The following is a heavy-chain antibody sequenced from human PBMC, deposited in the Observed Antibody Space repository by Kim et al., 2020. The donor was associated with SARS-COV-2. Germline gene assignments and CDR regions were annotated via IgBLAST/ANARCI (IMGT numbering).Heavy chain of an antibody. CDR3: AKDPRFWRGVTPDNYYYYYMDV. CDR1: GFTFSSYG. Sequence: GGSLRLSCAASGFTFSSYGMHWVRQAPGKGLEWVAVISYDGSNKYYADSVKGRFTISRDNSKNTLYLQMNSLRAEDTAVYYCAKDPRFWRGVTPDNYYYYYMDVWGKGTTVTVSS. D-gene: IGHD3-10*01. CDR2: ISYDGSNK. V-gene: IGHV3-30*18. J-gene: IGHJ6*03.